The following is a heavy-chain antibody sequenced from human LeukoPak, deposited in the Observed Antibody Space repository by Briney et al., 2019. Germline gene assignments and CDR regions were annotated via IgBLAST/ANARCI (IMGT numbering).Heavy chain of an antibody. J-gene: IGHJ4*02. CDR1: GFTFSSYA. CDR2: ISGSGGST. V-gene: IGHV3-23*01. CDR3: ARTESYDFWSGYYSSYFDY. Sequence: GGSLRLSCVASGFTFSSYAMSWVRQAPGKGLEWVSAISGSGGSTYYADSVKGRFTISRDNSKNTLYLQMNSLRAEDTAVYYCARTESYDFWSGYYSSYFDYWGQGTLVTVSS. D-gene: IGHD3-3*01.